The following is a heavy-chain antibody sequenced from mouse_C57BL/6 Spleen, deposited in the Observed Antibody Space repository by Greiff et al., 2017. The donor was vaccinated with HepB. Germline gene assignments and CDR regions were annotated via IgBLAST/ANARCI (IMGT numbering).Heavy chain of an antibody. J-gene: IGHJ2*01. Sequence: EVQLQQSGPELVKPGASVKISCKASGYTFTDYYMNWVKQSHGKSLEWIGDINPNNGGTSYNQKFKGKATLTVDKSSSTAYMELRSLTSEDSAVYYCARVWTAQAYFDYWGQGTTLTVSS. V-gene: IGHV1-26*01. CDR1: GYTFTDYY. D-gene: IGHD3-2*02. CDR3: ARVWTAQAYFDY. CDR2: INPNNGGT.